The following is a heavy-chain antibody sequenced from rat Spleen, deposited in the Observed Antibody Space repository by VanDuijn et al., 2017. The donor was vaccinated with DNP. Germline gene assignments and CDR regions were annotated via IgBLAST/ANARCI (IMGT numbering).Heavy chain of an antibody. Sequence: EVKLVESGGGLVQPGRSLKLSCAASGFNFNDYWMGWVRQAPGKGLEWIGEINEDSSSIKYTPSLKDKFAISRDNAQNTLYLQMNKLGYEDTAIYYCVREAGGVNYWGQGVMVTVSS. J-gene: IGHJ2*01. CDR2: INEDSSSI. V-gene: IGHV4-2*01. CDR1: GFNFNDYW. CDR3: VREAGGVNY. D-gene: IGHD4-3*01.